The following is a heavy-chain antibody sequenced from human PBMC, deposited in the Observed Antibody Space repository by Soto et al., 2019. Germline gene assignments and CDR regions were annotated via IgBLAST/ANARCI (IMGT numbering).Heavy chain of an antibody. CDR1: GFTVSSNY. V-gene: IGHV3-53*01. J-gene: IGHJ1*01. CDR2: IYSGGST. D-gene: IGHD3-22*01. CDR3: ARDRVESGYPEYFQH. Sequence: EVQLVESGGGLIQPGGSLRLSCAASGFTVSSNYMSWVRQAPGKGLEWVSVIYSGGSTYYADSVKGRFTISRDKSKNTLYLQMSSLRAEDTAVYYCARDRVESGYPEYFQHWGQGTLVTVAS.